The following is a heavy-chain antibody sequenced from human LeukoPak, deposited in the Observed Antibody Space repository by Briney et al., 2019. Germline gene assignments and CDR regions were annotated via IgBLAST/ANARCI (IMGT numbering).Heavy chain of an antibody. J-gene: IGHJ4*02. CDR1: GFNFSNYW. V-gene: IGHV3-7*01. CDR2: INQDGSEE. D-gene: IGHD5-18*01. CDR3: ARGRGYSYHDY. Sequence: GGSLRLSCAASGFNFSNYWMSWVRQAPGKGLEWVANINQDGSEEYYVDSVKGRFTISRDNAKNSLFLQMNSLRAEDTAVYYCARGRGYSYHDYWGQGTLVTVSS.